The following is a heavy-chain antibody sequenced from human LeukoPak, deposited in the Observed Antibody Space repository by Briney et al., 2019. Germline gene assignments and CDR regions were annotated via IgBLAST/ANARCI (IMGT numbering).Heavy chain of an antibody. CDR2: INHSGST. Sequence: SETLSLTCAVYGGSFSGYYWSWIRQPPGKGLEWIGEINHSGSTNYNPSLKSRVTISVDTSKNQFSLKLSSVTAADTAVYYCARALNIVVVPAAIIWWDPWGQGTLVTVSS. D-gene: IGHD2-2*01. J-gene: IGHJ5*02. CDR1: GGSFSGYY. CDR3: ARALNIVVVPAAIIWWDP. V-gene: IGHV4-34*01.